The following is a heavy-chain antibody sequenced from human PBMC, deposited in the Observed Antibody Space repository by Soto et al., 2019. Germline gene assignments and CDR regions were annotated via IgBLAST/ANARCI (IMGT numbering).Heavy chain of an antibody. J-gene: IGHJ3*02. V-gene: IGHV3-23*01. Sequence: PGGFLRLTCAASGFTFSSYGMSWVRQAPGKGLEWVSAISGSGGSTYYADSVKGRFTISRDNSKNTLYLQMNSLRAEDTAVYYCAKDLAEYYYDSSGPHAFDIWGQGTMVTVSS. CDR2: ISGSGGST. D-gene: IGHD3-22*01. CDR1: GFTFSSYG. CDR3: AKDLAEYYYDSSGPHAFDI.